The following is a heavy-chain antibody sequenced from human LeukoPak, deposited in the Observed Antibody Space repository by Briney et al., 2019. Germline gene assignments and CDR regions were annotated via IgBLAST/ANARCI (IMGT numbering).Heavy chain of an antibody. CDR2: IYPGDSDT. CDR3: ARPPYSSAPGAFDT. J-gene: IGHJ3*02. Sequence: PGESLKISCKGSGYSFTSYWIGWVRQMPGKCLQWMGIIYPGDSDTRYSPSFQGQVTISADKSISTAYLQWSSLKASDTAMYYCARPPYSSAPGAFDTWGQGTMVTVSS. CDR1: GYSFTSYW. V-gene: IGHV5-51*01. D-gene: IGHD6-19*01.